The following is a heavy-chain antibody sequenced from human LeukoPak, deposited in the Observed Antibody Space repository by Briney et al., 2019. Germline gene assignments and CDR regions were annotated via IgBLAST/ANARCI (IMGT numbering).Heavy chain of an antibody. CDR2: VYYSGSP. CDR3: ARGPRK. Sequence: SETLSLTCAVSGGSITIGTWWTWVRQPPGQGLEWIGEVYYSGSPNYNLSLKSRVTISLDKTKNQFLLNLTSVTAADTAVYYCARGPRKWGQGTMVTVSS. J-gene: IGHJ3*01. CDR1: GGSITIGTW. V-gene: IGHV4-4*02.